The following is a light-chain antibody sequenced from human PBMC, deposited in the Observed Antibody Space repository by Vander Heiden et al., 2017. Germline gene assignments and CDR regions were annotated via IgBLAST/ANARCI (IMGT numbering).Light chain of an antibody. Sequence: QSPLTQPASVSGSPGQSITISCTGTGSDIGAFNYVSWYQQYPGKVPTVLIFDVTNRASGISPRFSGAKSGNTASLTISGLQAEDETDYYCCSYTRSSTYVFGSGTKVTVL. V-gene: IGLV2-14*03. CDR3: CSYTRSSTYV. CDR2: DVT. J-gene: IGLJ1*01. CDR1: GSDIGAFNY.